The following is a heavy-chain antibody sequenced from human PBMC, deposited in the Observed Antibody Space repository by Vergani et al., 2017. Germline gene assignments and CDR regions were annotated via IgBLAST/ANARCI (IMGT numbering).Heavy chain of an antibody. V-gene: IGHV4-30-2*01. CDR1: GGSISSGGYS. Sequence: QLQLQESGSGLVKPSQTLSLTCAVSGGSISSGGYSWSWIRQPPGKGLEWIGYIYHSGSTYYNPSLKSRVTISVDRSKNQFSLKLSSVTAADTAVYYCARGAYCSGGSCYEYAFDIWGQGTMVTVTS. CDR3: ARGAYCSGGSCYEYAFDI. D-gene: IGHD2-15*01. J-gene: IGHJ3*02. CDR2: IYHSGST.